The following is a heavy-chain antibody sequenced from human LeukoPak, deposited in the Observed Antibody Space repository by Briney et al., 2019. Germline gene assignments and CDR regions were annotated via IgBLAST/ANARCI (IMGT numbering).Heavy chain of an antibody. CDR3: ARGRGRNYYDSSGYPDY. Sequence: PSETLSLTCAVYGGSFSGYYWSWIRQPPGKGLEWIGEINHSGSTNYNPSLKSRVTISVDTSKNQFSLKLSSVTAADTAVYYCARGRGRNYYDSSGYPDYWGQGTLVTVSS. D-gene: IGHD3-22*01. J-gene: IGHJ4*02. CDR1: GGSFSGYY. V-gene: IGHV4-34*01. CDR2: INHSGST.